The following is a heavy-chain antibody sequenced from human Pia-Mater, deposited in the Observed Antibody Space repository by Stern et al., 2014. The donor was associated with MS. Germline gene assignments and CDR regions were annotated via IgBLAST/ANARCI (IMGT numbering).Heavy chain of an antibody. D-gene: IGHD5-24*01. CDR3: AREGEGWLQMFDH. V-gene: IGHV4-61*01. J-gene: IGHJ5*02. Sequence: QVQLQESGPGLVEPAETLSLTCNVSDGSVSSGSYYWSWIRQPPGQGLEWIGYIFYDGRTNYNPSLKSRVTISRDTSKNQFSLKLTSVTAADTALYYCAREGEGWLQMFDHWGQGSLVTVSS. CDR1: DGSVSSGSYY. CDR2: IFYDGRT.